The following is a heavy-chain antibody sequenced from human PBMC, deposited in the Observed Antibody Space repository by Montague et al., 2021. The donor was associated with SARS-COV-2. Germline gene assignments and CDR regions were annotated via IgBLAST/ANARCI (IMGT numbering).Heavy chain of an antibody. CDR2: IYYSGST. V-gene: IGHV4-39*01. Sequence: SETLSPTRTVSGGSISSSSYYWGWIRQPPGKGLEWIGSIYYSGSTYYNPSLKSRVTISVDTSKNQFSLKLSSVTAADTAVYYCARSPTYYHILTGYFNGPNWFDPWGQGTLVTVSS. CDR3: ARSPTYYHILTGYFNGPNWFDP. CDR1: GGSISSSSYY. D-gene: IGHD3-9*01. J-gene: IGHJ5*02.